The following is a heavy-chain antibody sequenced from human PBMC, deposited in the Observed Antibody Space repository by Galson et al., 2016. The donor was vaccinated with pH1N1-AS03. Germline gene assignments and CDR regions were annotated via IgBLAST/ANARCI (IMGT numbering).Heavy chain of an antibody. Sequence: ETLSLTCTVSGDSISSYYWSWIRQPPGKGLEWIGYMFYSGSTKYNSSLKSRVSISGDTPKNQISLKLTSVTAADTAVYYCARFRSSWTFYYGLDVWGQGTTATVSS. J-gene: IGHJ6*02. D-gene: IGHD6-13*01. CDR2: MFYSGST. CDR3: ARFRSSWTFYYGLDV. CDR1: GDSISSYY. V-gene: IGHV4-59*01.